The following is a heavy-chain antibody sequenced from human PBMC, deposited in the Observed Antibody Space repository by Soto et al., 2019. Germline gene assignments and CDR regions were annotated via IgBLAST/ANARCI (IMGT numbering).Heavy chain of an antibody. J-gene: IGHJ6*03. Sequence: GGSLRLSCAASGFTFSSYWMSWVRQAPGKGLEWVANIKQDGSEKYYVDSAKGRFTISRDNAKNSLYLQMNSLRAEDTAVYYCARDLFYGDYALGYYYYYMDVWGKGTTVTVS. D-gene: IGHD4-17*01. CDR3: ARDLFYGDYALGYYYYYMDV. CDR1: GFTFSSYW. CDR2: IKQDGSEK. V-gene: IGHV3-7*01.